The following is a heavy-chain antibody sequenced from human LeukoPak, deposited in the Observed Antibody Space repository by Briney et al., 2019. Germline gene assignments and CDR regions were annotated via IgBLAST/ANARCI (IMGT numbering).Heavy chain of an antibody. CDR1: GGTFSSYA. J-gene: IGHJ5*02. V-gene: IGHV1-69*04. Sequence: VASVKVSCKASGGTFSSYAISWVRQAPGQGLEWMGRIIPILGIANYAQKVQGRVTITTDESTTTAYMELSSLRSEDTAVYYCARARSPSSGYLLRDHNWFDPWGQGTLVTVSS. CDR2: IIPILGIA. D-gene: IGHD3-22*01. CDR3: ARARSPSSGYLLRDHNWFDP.